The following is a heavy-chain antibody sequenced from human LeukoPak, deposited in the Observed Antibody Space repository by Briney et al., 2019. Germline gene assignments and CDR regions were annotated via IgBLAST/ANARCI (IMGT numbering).Heavy chain of an antibody. Sequence: SETLSLTCTVSGGSISSSSYYWSWIRQPPGKGLEWIGCIYYSGYTNYKSSLKSRVTISVDTSKNQFSLKLSSVTAADTAVYYCARTTMVRGTYYMDVWGKGTTVTVSS. D-gene: IGHD3-10*01. CDR1: GGSISSSSYY. J-gene: IGHJ6*03. CDR3: ARTTMVRGTYYMDV. V-gene: IGHV4-61*01. CDR2: IYYSGYT.